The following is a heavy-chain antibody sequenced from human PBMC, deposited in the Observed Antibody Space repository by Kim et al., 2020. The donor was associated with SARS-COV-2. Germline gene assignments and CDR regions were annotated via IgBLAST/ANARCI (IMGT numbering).Heavy chain of an antibody. CDR1: GYTFTNYA. J-gene: IGHJ4*02. Sequence: ASVNVSCKASGYTFTNYAISWVRQAPGQGLEWMGWINTDTVNPTYSQAFTGRFVFSVDTSVSTTYLQISSLKAEETALYYCARVIWGSYRYTDSWGQGTL. V-gene: IGHV7-4-1*02. CDR2: INTDTVNP. D-gene: IGHD3-16*02. CDR3: ARVIWGSYRYTDS.